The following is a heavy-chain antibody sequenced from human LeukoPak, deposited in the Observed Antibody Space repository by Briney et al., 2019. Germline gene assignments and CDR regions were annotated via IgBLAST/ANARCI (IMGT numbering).Heavy chain of an antibody. V-gene: IGHV4-39*07. CDR3: ARAEYSSSSFDY. CDR2: IYYSGNT. J-gene: IGHJ4*02. Sequence: PSETLSLTCTVSGGSISSSNYYWGWIRQPPGTGLEWIGSIYYSGNTYYNPSLKSRVTISVDTSKNQFSLKLSSVTAADTAVYYCARAEYSSSSFDYWGQGTLVTVSS. CDR1: GGSISSSNYY. D-gene: IGHD6-6*01.